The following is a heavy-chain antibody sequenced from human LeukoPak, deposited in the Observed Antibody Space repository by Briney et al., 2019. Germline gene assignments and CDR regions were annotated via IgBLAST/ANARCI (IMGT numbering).Heavy chain of an antibody. CDR1: GGSISSYY. Sequence: SETLSLTCTVSGGSISSYYWSWIRQPPGKGPEWIGYIYYSGSTNYNPSLKSRVIISVDASKNQFSLKLSSVTAADTAVYYCARDMYGDYYFDYWGQGTLVTVSS. V-gene: IGHV4-59*01. CDR2: IYYSGST. CDR3: ARDMYGDYYFDY. D-gene: IGHD4-17*01. J-gene: IGHJ4*02.